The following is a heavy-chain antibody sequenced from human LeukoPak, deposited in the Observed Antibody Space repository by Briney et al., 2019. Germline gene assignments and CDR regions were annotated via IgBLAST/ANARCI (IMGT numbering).Heavy chain of an antibody. Sequence: PSETLSLTCTVLGGSISSYYWSWIRQPPGKGLEWIGYIYYSGSTNYNPSLKSRVTISVDTSKNQFSLKLSSVTAADTAVYYCSGGPGGSYGQTPYWGQGTLVTVSS. D-gene: IGHD1-26*01. CDR2: IYYSGST. CDR1: GGSISSYY. V-gene: IGHV4-59*01. CDR3: SGGPGGSYGQTPY. J-gene: IGHJ4*02.